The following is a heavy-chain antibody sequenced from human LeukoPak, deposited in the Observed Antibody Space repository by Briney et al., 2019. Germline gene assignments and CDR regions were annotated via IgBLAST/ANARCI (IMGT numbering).Heavy chain of an antibody. D-gene: IGHD4-11*01. CDR3: AKDAVTVATPYFDF. CDR1: GGTFSSYA. Sequence: SVKVSCKASGGTFSSYAISWVRQAPGQGLEWMGGIIPIFGTANYAQKFQGRVTITADESTSTAYMELSSLRSEDTAVYYCAKDAVTVATPYFDFWGQGTLVTVSS. V-gene: IGHV1-69*13. CDR2: IIPIFGTA. J-gene: IGHJ4*02.